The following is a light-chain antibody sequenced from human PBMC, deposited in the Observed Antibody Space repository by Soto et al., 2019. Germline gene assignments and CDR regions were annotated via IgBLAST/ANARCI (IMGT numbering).Light chain of an antibody. Sequence: EIVRTQSPATLSVSPGERATLSCRASQSISITLAWYQQKPGQAPRLLIYGASTRATDIPARFSGSGSGTEFTLTISGLQSEEFAVYYCQQYNNWPRTFGGGTKVEI. CDR1: QSISIT. CDR3: QQYNNWPRT. CDR2: GAS. J-gene: IGKJ4*01. V-gene: IGKV3-15*01.